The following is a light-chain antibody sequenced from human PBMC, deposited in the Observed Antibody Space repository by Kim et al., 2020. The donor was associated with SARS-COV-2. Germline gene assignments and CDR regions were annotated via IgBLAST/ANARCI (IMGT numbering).Light chain of an antibody. J-gene: IGKJ5*01. CDR1: QDISGW. V-gene: IGKV1D-12*01. Sequence: DTHMTQSTSSVSASVGDRVTITCRAGQDISGWVAWYQQTPGKAPNLLIYGASTLQSGVPSRFSGSGSGTEFTLTISNLQPEDSATYYCHEANNFPIMFGQGTRLEIK. CDR3: HEANNFPIM. CDR2: GAS.